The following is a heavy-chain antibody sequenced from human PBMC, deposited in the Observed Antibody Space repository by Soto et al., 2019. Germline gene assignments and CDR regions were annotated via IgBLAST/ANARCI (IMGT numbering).Heavy chain of an antibody. D-gene: IGHD2-21*01. CDR3: ARVDVILAPERHGALDV. V-gene: IGHV1-69*08. Sequence: QVQLVQSGAEVKRPGSSINISCKASGGTFSIYTVSWVRQAPGQGLEWMGRFIPMIGTANYAQNFQGRVTLSADKAATTAYMELSSLTPQDTALYYCARVDVILAPERHGALDVWGQGTAVTVSP. J-gene: IGHJ3*01. CDR1: GGTFSIYT. CDR2: FIPMIGTA.